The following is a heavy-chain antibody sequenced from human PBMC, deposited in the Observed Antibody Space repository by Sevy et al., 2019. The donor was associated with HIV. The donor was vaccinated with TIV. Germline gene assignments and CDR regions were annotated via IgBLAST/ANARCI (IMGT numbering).Heavy chain of an antibody. J-gene: IGHJ4*02. V-gene: IGHV1-18*01. CDR2: ISPYTGDT. CDR1: GGSLSNYG. Sequence: ASVKVSCKASGGSLSNYGMNWVRQAPGQGLEWMGWISPYTGDTDFARNVQARVSMTSDTSTSTAYMELRSLRSDDTAVYYCARDKPQGVVVIPGAMWGGIDYWGQGTPVTVSS. D-gene: IGHD2-2*01. CDR3: ARDKPQGVVVIPGAMWGGIDY.